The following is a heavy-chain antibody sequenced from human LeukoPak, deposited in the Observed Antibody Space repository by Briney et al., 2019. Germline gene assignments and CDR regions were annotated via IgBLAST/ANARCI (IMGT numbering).Heavy chain of an antibody. CDR1: GFTFSSYA. D-gene: IGHD6-19*01. V-gene: IGHV3-23*01. CDR2: ISGSGDNT. J-gene: IGHJ4*02. Sequence: GGSLRLSCSASGFTFSSYAMSWVRQAPGKGLEWVSAISGSGDNTYYADAVKGRFTISRDNPKNTLYLQMNSLRAEDTAVYYCANQIAVAGPFAYWGQGTLVTVSS. CDR3: ANQIAVAGPFAY.